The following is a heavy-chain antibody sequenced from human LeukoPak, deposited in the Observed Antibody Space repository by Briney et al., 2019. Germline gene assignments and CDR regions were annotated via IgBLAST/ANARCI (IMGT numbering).Heavy chain of an antibody. J-gene: IGHJ6*04. CDR3: ARLTRGQWADGDV. D-gene: IGHD1-26*01. CDR2: INPNSGGT. Sequence: GASVTVSCKASGYTFTGYYMHWVRQAPGQGLEWMGWINPNSGGTNYAQKFQGRVTMTRDTSISTAYMELSRLRSDDTAVYYCARLTRGQWADGDVWGKGTTVTVSS. CDR1: GYTFTGYY. V-gene: IGHV1-2*02.